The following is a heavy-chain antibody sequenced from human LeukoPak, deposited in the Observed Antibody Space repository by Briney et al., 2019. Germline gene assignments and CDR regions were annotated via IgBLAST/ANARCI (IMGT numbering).Heavy chain of an antibody. D-gene: IGHD2-15*01. CDR2: ISGSGGST. CDR3: AKVSGIVVVVAATVDY. CDR1: GFTFSSYA. J-gene: IGHJ4*02. Sequence: GGSLRLSCAASGFTFSSYAMSWVRQAPGKGLEWVSAISGSGGSTYYADSVKGRFTISRDNSRNTLYLQMNSLRAEDTAVYYCAKVSGIVVVVAATVDYWGQGTLVTVSS. V-gene: IGHV3-23*01.